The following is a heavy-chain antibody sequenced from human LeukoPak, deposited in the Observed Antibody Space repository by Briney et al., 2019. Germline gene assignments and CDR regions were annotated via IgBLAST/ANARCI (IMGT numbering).Heavy chain of an antibody. D-gene: IGHD2-15*01. J-gene: IGHJ3*02. V-gene: IGHV1-18*01. CDR3: ARRTRELGYCSGGSCYHDAFDI. CDR2: ISDYNGNT. CDR1: GYTFTSYG. Sequence: ASVKVSCKASGYTFTSYGISWVRQAPGQGLEWMGWISDYNGNTNYAQKLQGRVTMIRNTSISTAYMELSSLRSEDTAVYYCARRTRELGYCSGGSCYHDAFDIWGQGTMVTVSS.